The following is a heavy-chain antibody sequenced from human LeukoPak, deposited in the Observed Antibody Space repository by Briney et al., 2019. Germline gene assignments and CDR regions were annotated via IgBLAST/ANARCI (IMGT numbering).Heavy chain of an antibody. V-gene: IGHV4-59*08. CDR3: TYGDYFYYFDY. D-gene: IGHD4-17*01. CDR2: IYYSGST. CDR1: GGSISSYY. Sequence: PSETLSLTCTVSGGSISSYYWSWIRQPPGKGLEWIGYIYYSGSTNYNPSLKSRVTISVDTSKNQFSLKLSSVTAADTAVYYCTYGDYFYYFDYWGQGTLVTVSS. J-gene: IGHJ4*02.